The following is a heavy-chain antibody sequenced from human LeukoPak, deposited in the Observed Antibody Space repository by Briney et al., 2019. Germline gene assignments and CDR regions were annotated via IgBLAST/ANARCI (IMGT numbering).Heavy chain of an antibody. D-gene: IGHD6-13*01. CDR2: IWYDGSNK. J-gene: IGHJ4*02. V-gene: IGHV3-30*02. CDR3: AKPAAADRYYFDY. Sequence: PGGSLRLSCAASGFAFSSYGMHWVRQAPGKELEWVAVIWYDGSNKYYADSVKGRFTISRDNSKNTLYLQMNSLRAEDTAVYYCAKPAAADRYYFDYWAREPWSPSPQ. CDR1: GFAFSSYG.